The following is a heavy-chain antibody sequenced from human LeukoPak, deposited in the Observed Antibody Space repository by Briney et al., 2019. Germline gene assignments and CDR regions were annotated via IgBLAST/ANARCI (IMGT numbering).Heavy chain of an antibody. Sequence: ASVKVSCKASGYTFTSYGISWVRQAPGQGLEWMGWISAYNGNTNYAQKLQGRVTMTTDTSTSIAYMELRSLRSDDTAVYYCARDKGQRLRFLAWFPFDPWGQGTLVTVSS. CDR1: GYTFTSYG. V-gene: IGHV1-18*01. CDR3: ARDKGQRLRFLAWFPFDP. J-gene: IGHJ5*02. D-gene: IGHD3-3*01. CDR2: ISAYNGNT.